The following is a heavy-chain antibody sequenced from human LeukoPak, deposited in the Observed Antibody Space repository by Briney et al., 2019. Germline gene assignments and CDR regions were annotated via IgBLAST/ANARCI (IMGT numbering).Heavy chain of an antibody. CDR1: GFNFSSFG. V-gene: IGHV3-30*18. Sequence: PGGSLRLSCAVSGFNFSSFGMHWVRQAPGKGLEWLAFILFDGSSTCHADSVKGRFTISRDNSKNTLYLHVNSLRADDTAVYYCAKGRAKYYYDSTAYYILDFWGQGTLVTVSS. CDR2: ILFDGSST. J-gene: IGHJ4*02. D-gene: IGHD3-22*01. CDR3: AKGRAKYYYDSTAYYILDF.